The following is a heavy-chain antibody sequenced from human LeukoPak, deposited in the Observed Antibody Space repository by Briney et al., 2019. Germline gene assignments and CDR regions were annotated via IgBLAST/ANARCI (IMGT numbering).Heavy chain of an antibody. D-gene: IGHD3-22*01. CDR3: AKDCTGYYDSSGCAEYFQH. J-gene: IGHJ1*01. V-gene: IGHV3-23*01. Sequence: GGSLRLSCAASGFTFSSYAMSWVRQAPGKGLEWVSAISGSGSSTYYADSVKGRFTISRDNSKNTLYVKMNSLRGEDTAVYYCAKDCTGYYDSSGCAEYFQHWGQGTLVTVSS. CDR1: GFTFSSYA. CDR2: ISGSGSST.